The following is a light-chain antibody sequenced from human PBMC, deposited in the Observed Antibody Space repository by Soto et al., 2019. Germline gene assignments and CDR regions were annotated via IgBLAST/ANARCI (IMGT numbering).Light chain of an antibody. Sequence: QSVLTQPPSVSASPGQKVSISCSGSSSNIGNNYVAWYQQLPGTAPKLLIYEDNKRPSGIPDRFSGSKSGTSATLGITGLQTGDEADYVCATWDSSLRFVLFGGGTKLTVL. V-gene: IGLV1-51*02. J-gene: IGLJ2*01. CDR2: EDN. CDR1: SSNIGNNY. CDR3: ATWDSSLRFVL.